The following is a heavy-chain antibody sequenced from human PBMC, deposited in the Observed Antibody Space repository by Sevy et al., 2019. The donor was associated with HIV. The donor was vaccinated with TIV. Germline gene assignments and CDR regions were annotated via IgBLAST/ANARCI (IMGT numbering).Heavy chain of an antibody. Sequence: ASVKVSCKASGDTFNTFDINWVRQAPGQGLEWMGWLSPKRGSTGFAQKFQGRLTMTRDTCINTAYRELSSLTSEDTAGYYCARGGSGDVWNYGYRYYGMDVWGQGTTVTVSS. V-gene: IGHV1-8*02. CDR3: ARGGSGDVWNYGYRYYGMDV. CDR1: GDTFNTFD. D-gene: IGHD3-3*01. CDR2: LSPKRGST. J-gene: IGHJ6*02.